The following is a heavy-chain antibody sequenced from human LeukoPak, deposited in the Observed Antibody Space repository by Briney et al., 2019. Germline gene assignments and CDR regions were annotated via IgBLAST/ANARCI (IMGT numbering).Heavy chain of an antibody. V-gene: IGHV3-23*01. J-gene: IGHJ4*02. Sequence: GGSLRLSCGASRFAFRSYAMSWVRRAPGKGLEWVSAISGSSRRTYYADSVKGRLPIPRDNPKNSLYLQLPSLRVENTAVYYCAREPESTMIRGALDYWGQGTLVTVSS. CDR2: ISGSSRRT. D-gene: IGHD3-10*01. CDR3: AREPESTMIRGALDY. CDR1: RFAFRSYA.